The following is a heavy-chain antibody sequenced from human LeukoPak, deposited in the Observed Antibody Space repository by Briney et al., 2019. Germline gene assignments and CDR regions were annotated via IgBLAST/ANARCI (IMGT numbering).Heavy chain of an antibody. Sequence: SETLSLTCAVYGGSFSGYYWSWIRQPPGKGLEWIGEINHSGSTNYNPSLKSRVTISVDTSKNQFSLKLSSVTAADTAMYYCARGPGYSSSWYYWGQGTLVTVSS. V-gene: IGHV4-34*01. CDR1: GGSFSGYY. J-gene: IGHJ4*02. D-gene: IGHD6-13*01. CDR3: ARGPGYSSSWYY. CDR2: INHSGST.